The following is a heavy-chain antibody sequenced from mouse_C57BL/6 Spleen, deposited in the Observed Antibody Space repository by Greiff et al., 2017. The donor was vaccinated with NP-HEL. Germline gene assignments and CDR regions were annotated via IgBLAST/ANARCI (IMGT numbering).Heavy chain of an antibody. J-gene: IGHJ1*03. V-gene: IGHV1-50*01. CDR3: ARRGEIITTVVAPLGFDV. CDR1: GYTFTSYW. CDR2: IDPSDSYT. Sequence: QVQLQQPGAELVKPGASVKLSCKASGYTFTSYWMQWVKQRPGQGLEWIGEIDPSDSYTNSNQKFKGKATLTVDTSSSTAYMQLSSLTSEDSAVYYCARRGEIITTVVAPLGFDVWGTGTTVTVSS. D-gene: IGHD1-1*01.